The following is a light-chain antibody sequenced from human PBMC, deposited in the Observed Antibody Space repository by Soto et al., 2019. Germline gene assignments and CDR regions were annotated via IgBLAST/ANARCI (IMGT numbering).Light chain of an antibody. Sequence: QSALTQPASVSGSPGESITISCTGTSSDVGTYNLVTWYQQHPGRVPKLILYDGNKRPSGVSSRFSASKSGNTASLTTSGLQAEDEDDYFCCSYTPNRTWLFGGGTKLTVL. CDR2: DGN. J-gene: IGLJ2*01. CDR3: CSYTPNRTWL. V-gene: IGLV2-23*01. CDR1: SSDVGTYNL.